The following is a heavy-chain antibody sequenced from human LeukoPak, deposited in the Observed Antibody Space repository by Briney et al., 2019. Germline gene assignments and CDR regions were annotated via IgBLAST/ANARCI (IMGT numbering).Heavy chain of an antibody. CDR3: AIGADHCFPN. CDR2: ISYDGTNK. D-gene: IGHD4-17*01. CDR1: GFTFSSYG. V-gene: IGHV3-30*03. J-gene: IGHJ4*02. Sequence: GGSLRLSCAASGFTFSSYGMHWVRQAPGKGLEWVALISYDGTNKYYADSVKGRFTISRDNSKNTVYLQMNNLRPEDTALYFCAIGADHCFPNWGQGTLVTVSS.